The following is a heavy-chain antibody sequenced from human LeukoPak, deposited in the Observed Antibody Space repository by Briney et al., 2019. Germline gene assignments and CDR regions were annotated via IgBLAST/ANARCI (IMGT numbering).Heavy chain of an antibody. CDR3: ARAVAVASYYYYMDV. CDR2: IYYSGST. J-gene: IGHJ6*03. CDR1: GGSISSYY. V-gene: IGHV4-59*01. Sequence: SETLSLTCTVSGGSISSYYWSWIRQPPGKGLELNGYIYYSGSTNYNPSLKSRVTISVDTSKNQFSLKLSSVTAADTAVYYCARAVAVASYYYYMDVWGKGTTVTVSS. D-gene: IGHD6-19*01.